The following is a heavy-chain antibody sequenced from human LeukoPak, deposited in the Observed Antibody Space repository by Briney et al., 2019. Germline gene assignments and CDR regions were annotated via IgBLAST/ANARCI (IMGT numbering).Heavy chain of an antibody. CDR2: ISAYNGNT. CDR1: GYTFTSYG. J-gene: IGHJ5*02. CDR3: ARGGDAYYYDSSGYSHLVPRYNWFDP. Sequence: GASVKVSCKASGYTFTSYGISWVRQAPGQGLEWMGWISAYNGNTNYAQKLQGRVTMTTDTSTSTAYMELRSLRSDDTAVYYCARGGDAYYYDSSGYSHLVPRYNWFDPWGQGTLVTVSS. D-gene: IGHD3-22*01. V-gene: IGHV1-18*01.